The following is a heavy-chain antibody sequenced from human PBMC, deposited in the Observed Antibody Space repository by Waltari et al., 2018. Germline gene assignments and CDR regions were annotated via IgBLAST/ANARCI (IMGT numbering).Heavy chain of an antibody. Sequence: QVQLQESGPGLVKPSETLSLTCTVSGGSISSYYWSWIRQPPGKGLEWIGYIYYSGSTNDNPSLKSRVTISVDTSKNQFSLKLSSVTAADTAVYYCARVGYWGCSSTSCYGFNWFDPWGQGTLVTVSS. D-gene: IGHD2-2*01. CDR1: GGSISSYY. CDR2: IYYSGST. V-gene: IGHV4-59*01. J-gene: IGHJ5*02. CDR3: ARVGYWGCSSTSCYGFNWFDP.